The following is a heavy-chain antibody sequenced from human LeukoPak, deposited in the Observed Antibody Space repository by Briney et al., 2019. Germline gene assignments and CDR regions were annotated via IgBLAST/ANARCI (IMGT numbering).Heavy chain of an antibody. V-gene: IGHV3-23*01. Sequence: GGSLRLSCAASGFTFTSYSMNWVRQAPGKGLEWVSTIGGGGGSTYYADSVKGRFTISRDNSKNTLYLQVNSLRAEDTAVYYCAKGGKWDVTPFDYWGQGTLVTVSS. J-gene: IGHJ4*02. D-gene: IGHD1-26*01. CDR2: IGGGGGST. CDR1: GFTFTSYS. CDR3: AKGGKWDVTPFDY.